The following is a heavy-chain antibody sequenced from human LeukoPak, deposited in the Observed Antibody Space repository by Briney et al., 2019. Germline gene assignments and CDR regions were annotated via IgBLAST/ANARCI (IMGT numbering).Heavy chain of an antibody. CDR3: ASTPFGGVFDY. J-gene: IGHJ4*02. CDR2: ISAYNGNT. CDR1: GYTFTSYG. Sequence: ASVKVSGKASGYTFTSYGISWVRQAPGQGLEWMGWISAYNGNTNYAQKLQGRVTMTTDTSTSTAYMELRSLRSDDTAVYYCASTPFGGVFDYWGQGTLVTVSS. V-gene: IGHV1-18*04. D-gene: IGHD3-10*01.